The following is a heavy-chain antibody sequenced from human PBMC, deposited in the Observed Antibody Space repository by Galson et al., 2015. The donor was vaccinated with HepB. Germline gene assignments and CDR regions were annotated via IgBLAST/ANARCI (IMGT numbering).Heavy chain of an antibody. Sequence: SLRLSCAASGFTFSTYWMHWGRQSPGKGVVWVARINSDRSSTSYADSVKGRFTISRDNAKDTLSLQMNSLRAEDTAVYYCAREGSTWYFDSWGQGTLVTVSS. J-gene: IGHJ4*02. CDR3: AREGSTWYFDS. V-gene: IGHV3-74*01. CDR1: GFTFSTYW. D-gene: IGHD6-13*01. CDR2: INSDRSST.